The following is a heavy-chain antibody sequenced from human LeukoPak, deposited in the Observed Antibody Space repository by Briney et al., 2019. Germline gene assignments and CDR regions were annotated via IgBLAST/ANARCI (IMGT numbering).Heavy chain of an antibody. D-gene: IGHD3-3*01. V-gene: IGHV4-39*01. CDR1: GGSLSSSSYY. CDR2: IYYSGST. J-gene: IGHJ5*02. Sequence: SETLSLTCTVSGGSLSSSSYYWGWLRQPPGKGLEWVGRIYYSGSTYYNPSLKSRVTISVDTSKNQFSLKLSSVTAADPAVYYCARHLTIFGATTWFDPWGQGTLVTVSS. CDR3: ARHLTIFGATTWFDP.